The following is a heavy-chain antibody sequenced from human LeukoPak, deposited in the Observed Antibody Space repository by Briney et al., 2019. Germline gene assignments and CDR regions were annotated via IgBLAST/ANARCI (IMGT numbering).Heavy chain of an antibody. CDR3: ARADCSSSTCYLRRSWFDP. J-gene: IGHJ5*02. CDR1: GFTLSNYD. Sequence: GGSLRLFCAASGFTLSNYDMNWVRQAPGKGLEWVSSISTSGRYIYYKDSVRGRFTISRDDAKNSLYLEMNSLRAEDTAVYYCARADCSSSTCYLRRSWFDPWGQGTLVTVSS. D-gene: IGHD2-2*01. CDR2: ISTSGRYI. V-gene: IGHV3-21*01.